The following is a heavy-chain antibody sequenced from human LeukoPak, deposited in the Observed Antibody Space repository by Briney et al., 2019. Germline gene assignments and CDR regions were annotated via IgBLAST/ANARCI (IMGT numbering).Heavy chain of an antibody. CDR1: GGTFSNYA. Sequence: ASVKVSCKASGGTFSNYAISWVRQAPGQGLEWMGGIIPIFGTTNYAQKFQGRVTITADKSTTIAYMELSSLRSEDTAVYYCARPRFPYYRLSGTDYYYMDVWGNGATVTISS. D-gene: IGHD3-10*01. CDR3: ARPRFPYYRLSGTDYYYMDV. J-gene: IGHJ6*03. CDR2: IIPIFGTT. V-gene: IGHV1-69*06.